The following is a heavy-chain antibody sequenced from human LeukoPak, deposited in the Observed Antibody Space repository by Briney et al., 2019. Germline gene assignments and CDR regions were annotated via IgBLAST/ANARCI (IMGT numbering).Heavy chain of an antibody. CDR1: GFTFSDFW. J-gene: IGHJ4*01. D-gene: IGHD6-13*01. V-gene: IGHV3-7*01. CDR3: ARDGTAPGLYFDL. CDR2: INQNGGET. Sequence: GGSLRLSCAVSGFTFSDFWMNWVRRSPGKGLEWVASINQNGGETSYVDSVKGRFTISRDNPKNSLYPQMSSLRAEDTAVYYCARDGTAPGLYFDLWGQGTLVTVSS.